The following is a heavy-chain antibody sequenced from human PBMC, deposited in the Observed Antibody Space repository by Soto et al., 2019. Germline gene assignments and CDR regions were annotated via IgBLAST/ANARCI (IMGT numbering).Heavy chain of an antibody. J-gene: IGHJ5*02. CDR3: GRDVLRFLEWSARGFDP. V-gene: IGHV4-59*01. Sequence: SETLSLTCSVSGGSISNYYWSWIRQPPGKGLEWIGYIYYSGSTNYNPSLKSRVTISVDTSKNQFSLKLSSVTAAATAVYYCGRDVLRFLEWSARGFDPWGQGILVTASS. D-gene: IGHD3-3*01. CDR1: GGSISNYY. CDR2: IYYSGST.